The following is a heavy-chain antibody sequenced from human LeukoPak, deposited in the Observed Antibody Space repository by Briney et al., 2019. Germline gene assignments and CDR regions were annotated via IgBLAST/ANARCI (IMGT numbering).Heavy chain of an antibody. CDR2: ISYSGST. D-gene: IGHD6-6*01. V-gene: IGHV4-59*12. CDR1: GSSITVYY. Sequence: SETLSLTCSVSGSSITVYYWNWIRQSPGKGLEWIGSISYSGSTNYNPSLKSRVTISIDTSKNRFSLKVSPVIAADTAMYYCARGGSRSYTSSTLDYWGQGTLVTVSS. J-gene: IGHJ4*02. CDR3: ARGGSRSYTSSTLDY.